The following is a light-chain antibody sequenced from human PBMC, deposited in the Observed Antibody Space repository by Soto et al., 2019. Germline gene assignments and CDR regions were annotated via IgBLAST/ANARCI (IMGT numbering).Light chain of an antibody. CDR2: DAS. CDR3: EQRRNWPMV. J-gene: IGKJ5*01. Sequence: EIVLTQSPATLSLSPGESATLSCRATRSVSSYLAWYQQKPGQAPRLLIYDASSRPTDIPARFSGSGSGTDFSLAKECLGPEALAVFFREQRRNWPMVFSPGTRLEIK. CDR1: RSVSSY. V-gene: IGKV3-11*01.